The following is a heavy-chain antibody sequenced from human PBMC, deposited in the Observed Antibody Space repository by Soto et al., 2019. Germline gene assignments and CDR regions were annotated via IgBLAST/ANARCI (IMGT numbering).Heavy chain of an antibody. V-gene: IGHV4-59*01. J-gene: IGHJ4*02. CDR3: ARTGGSYADN. CDR2: ISYRGSA. Sequence: SETLSLTCTVSGDSISSYYWNWIRQSPGKGLEWIGYISYRGSAKYNPSLKSRVTLSLDTSKNQFSLRLSSVAAADTAVYYCARTGGSYADNWGQGTLVTVSS. CDR1: GDSISSYY. D-gene: IGHD1-26*01.